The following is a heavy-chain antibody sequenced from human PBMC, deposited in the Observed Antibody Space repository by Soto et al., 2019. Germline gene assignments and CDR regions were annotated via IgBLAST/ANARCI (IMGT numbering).Heavy chain of an antibody. CDR3: ARPPSYGGPFDY. D-gene: IGHD4-17*01. Sequence: QLQLQESGPGLVKPSETLSLTCTVSGGSITSSNYYWAWIRQPPGKGLEWIGSIYYSGSSYYNPSLRSRITISVDTSKNQFSLKLSSVTAADTAVYYCARPPSYGGPFDYWGQGTLVTVTS. CDR2: IYYSGSS. J-gene: IGHJ4*02. V-gene: IGHV4-39*01. CDR1: GGSITSSNYY.